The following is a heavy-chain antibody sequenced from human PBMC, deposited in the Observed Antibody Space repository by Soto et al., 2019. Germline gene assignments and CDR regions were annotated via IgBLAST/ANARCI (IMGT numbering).Heavy chain of an antibody. Sequence: SVKVSCKASGGTFSSYTISWVRQAPGQGLEWMGRIIPILGIANYAQKFQGRVTITADKSTSTAYMELSSLRSEDTAVYYCARDLGYSYGSYWGQGTLVTVSS. V-gene: IGHV1-69*04. CDR3: ARDLGYSYGSY. CDR1: GGTFSSYT. CDR2: IIPILGIA. J-gene: IGHJ4*02. D-gene: IGHD5-18*01.